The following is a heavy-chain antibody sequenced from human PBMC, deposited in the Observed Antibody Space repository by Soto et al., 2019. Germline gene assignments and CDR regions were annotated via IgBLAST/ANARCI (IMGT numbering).Heavy chain of an antibody. J-gene: IGHJ4*02. CDR1: GYSFTSYW. V-gene: IGHV5-10-1*01. D-gene: IGHD3-3*01. CDR2: IDPSDSYT. CDR3: ASSYYDFWSGYSSYFDY. Sequence: GESLKISCKGSGYSFTSYWISWVRQMPGKGLEWMGRIDPSDSYTNYSPSFQGHVTISADKSISTAYLQWSSLKASDTAMYYCASSYYDFWSGYSSYFDYWGQGTLVTVSS.